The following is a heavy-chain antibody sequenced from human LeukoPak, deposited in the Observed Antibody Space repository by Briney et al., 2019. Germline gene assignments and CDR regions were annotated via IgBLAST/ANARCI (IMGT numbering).Heavy chain of an antibody. J-gene: IGHJ6*03. CDR3: AKDGTGTALFYYFYMDV. D-gene: IGHD1-7*01. CDR2: ISGSGGT. V-gene: IGHV3-23*01. CDR1: GFTFSSSA. Sequence: SGGSLRLSCAASGFTFSSSAMSWVRQAPGKGLEWVSLISGSGGTYYADFVKGRFTISRDNSKNTLYLHMNTLRAEDTAVYYCAKDGTGTALFYYFYMDVWGKGTTVTVSS.